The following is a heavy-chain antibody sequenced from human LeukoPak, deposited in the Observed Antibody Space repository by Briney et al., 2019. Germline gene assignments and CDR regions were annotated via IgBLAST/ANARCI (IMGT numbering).Heavy chain of an antibody. CDR1: GGSISSYY. J-gene: IGHJ4*02. CDR3: ASRYYDFWSGYYNY. CDR2: IYYSGST. Sequence: PSETLSLTCTVSGGSISSYYWSWVRQPPGKGLEWIGYIYYSGSTNYNPSLKSRVTISVDTSKNQFSLKLSSVTAADTAVYYCASRYYDFWSGYYNYWGQGTLDTVSS. D-gene: IGHD3-3*01. V-gene: IGHV4-59*01.